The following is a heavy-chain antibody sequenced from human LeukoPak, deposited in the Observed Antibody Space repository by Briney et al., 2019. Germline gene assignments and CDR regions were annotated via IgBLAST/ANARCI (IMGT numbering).Heavy chain of an antibody. V-gene: IGHV3-11*04. CDR2: IGGVDGTI. Sequence: GGSLRLSCAASGFTFSDYYMSWIRQAPGKGLEWVSYIGGVDGTIYYADSVKGRFTISRDNSKNTLYLQMNSLRAEDTAVYYCTKVANRAFDIWGQGTMVTVSS. J-gene: IGHJ3*02. CDR1: GFTFSDYY. CDR3: TKVANRAFDI. D-gene: IGHD2-15*01.